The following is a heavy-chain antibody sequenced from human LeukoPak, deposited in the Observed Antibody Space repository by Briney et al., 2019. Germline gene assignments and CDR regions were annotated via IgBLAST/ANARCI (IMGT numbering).Heavy chain of an antibody. CDR1: GFTFSSYW. J-gene: IGHJ4*02. V-gene: IGHV3-74*01. D-gene: IGHD3-16*01. Sequence: GGSLRLSCAASGFTFSSYWMHWLRQAPGKGLVWVSHINPDGSSTTYADSVKGRFTISRDNAKNTLYLQMNSLRAEDTAVYYCASSLGPDYWGLGTLVSVSS. CDR2: INPDGSST. CDR3: ASSLGPDY.